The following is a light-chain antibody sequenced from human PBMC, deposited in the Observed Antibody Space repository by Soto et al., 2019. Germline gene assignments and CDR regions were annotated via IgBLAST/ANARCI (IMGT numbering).Light chain of an antibody. CDR1: SSDVGGYDY. V-gene: IGLV2-14*01. CDR2: EVS. Sequence: ALTQPASVSGSPGQSITISCTGTSSDVGGYDYVSWYQQHPGKAPKLMIYEVSNRPSGVSNRFSGSKSGNTASLTISGLQAEDEADYYCSSYTSSSTAIVFGTGTKVTVL. CDR3: SSYTSSSTAIV. J-gene: IGLJ1*01.